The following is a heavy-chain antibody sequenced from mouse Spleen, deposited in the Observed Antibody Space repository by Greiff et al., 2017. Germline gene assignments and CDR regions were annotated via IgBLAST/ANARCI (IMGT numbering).Heavy chain of an antibody. J-gene: IGHJ1*03. CDR1: GFSLTSYG. CDR3: ARDGYEGYFDV. V-gene: IGHV2-2*01. D-gene: IGHD2-2*01. CDR2: IWNGGST. Sequence: VKLVESGPGLVQPSQSLSITCTVSGFSLTSYGVHWVRQSPGKGLEWLGVIWNGGSTDYNAAFISRLSISKDNSKSQVFFKMNSLQADDTAIYYCARDGYEGYFDVWGTGTTVTVSS.